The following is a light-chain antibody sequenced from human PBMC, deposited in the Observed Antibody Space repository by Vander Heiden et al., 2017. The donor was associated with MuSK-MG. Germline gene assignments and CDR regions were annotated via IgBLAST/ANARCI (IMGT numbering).Light chain of an antibody. J-gene: IGKJ5*01. CDR1: AGNSSY. CDR3: QQLYRYLSHT. Sequence: DIQLTQSPSFLSASVVARVTITCRASAGNSSYLAWYLQKPGKAPKLLIYAASTLQSGVPSRFSGSGYGKEFTLTISSRQPEDFATYFCQQLYRYLSHTFGQGTRLEIK. CDR2: AAS. V-gene: IGKV1-9*01.